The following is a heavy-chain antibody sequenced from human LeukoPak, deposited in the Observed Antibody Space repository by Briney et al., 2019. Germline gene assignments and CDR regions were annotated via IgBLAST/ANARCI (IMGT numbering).Heavy chain of an antibody. CDR2: IYYSGST. CDR3: ARDPDYYGSGSYHSTG. J-gene: IGHJ4*02. D-gene: IGHD3-10*01. Sequence: PSETLSLTCTVSGGSISSYYWSWIRQPPGKGLEWIGYIYYSGSTNYNPSLKSRVTISVDTSKNQFSLKLSSVTAADTAVYYCARDPDYYGSGSYHSTGWGQGTLVTVSS. V-gene: IGHV4-59*12. CDR1: GGSISSYY.